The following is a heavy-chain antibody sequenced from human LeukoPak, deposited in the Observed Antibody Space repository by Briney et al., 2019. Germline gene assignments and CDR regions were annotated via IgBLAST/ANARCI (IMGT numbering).Heavy chain of an antibody. Sequence: SETLSLTCNVSGDAIGDYYWSWLRQPAGQRLEWIGRIYSSGFTEYTISLDNRVTMSIDTSKKDFSMALNSVTAADTAIYYCARVHIVTGTYFDSWGQGLLVTVSS. CDR1: GDAIGDYY. CDR2: IYSSGFT. V-gene: IGHV4-4*07. J-gene: IGHJ4*02. CDR3: ARVHIVTGTYFDS. D-gene: IGHD1-26*01.